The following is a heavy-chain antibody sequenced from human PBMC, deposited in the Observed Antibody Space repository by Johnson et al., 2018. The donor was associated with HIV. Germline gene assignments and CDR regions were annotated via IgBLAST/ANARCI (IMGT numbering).Heavy chain of an antibody. CDR2: IQYDGSNK. J-gene: IGHJ3*02. D-gene: IGHD6-13*01. V-gene: IGHV3-30*02. CDR1: GFTFSSYG. Sequence: QVQLVESVGGVVQPGGSLRLSCAASGFTFSSYGMHWVRQAPDKGLEWVAFIQYDGSNKYYADSVKGRFTISRDNSKNTLYLQMNSLRAEDTAVYYCAKELGSSWYHYAFDIWGQGTMVTVSS. CDR3: AKELGSSWYHYAFDI.